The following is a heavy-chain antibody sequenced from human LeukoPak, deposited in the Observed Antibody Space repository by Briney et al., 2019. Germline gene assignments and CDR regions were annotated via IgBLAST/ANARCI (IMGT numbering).Heavy chain of an antibody. CDR1: GGPISSSSDY. Sequence: PSETLSLTCTVSGGPISSSSDYWGWIRQPPGKGLEWIGSIFYSGSTYYNPSLKSRVTISVDTSRNQFSLKLSSVTAADTAVYYCARDDVRGFSWGQGTLVTVSS. J-gene: IGHJ5*02. CDR3: ARDDVRGFS. CDR2: IFYSGST. V-gene: IGHV4-39*02.